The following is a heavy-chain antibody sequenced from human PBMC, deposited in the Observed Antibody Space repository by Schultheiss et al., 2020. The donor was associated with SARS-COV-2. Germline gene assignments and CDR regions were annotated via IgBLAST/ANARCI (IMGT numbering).Heavy chain of an antibody. CDR2: IYYSGST. Sequence: SETLSLTCTFSGGSISSYYWSWIRQPPGKGLEWIGYIYYSGSTNYNPSLKSRVTISVDTSKNQFSLKLSSVTAADTAVYYCARKPAAIPFDYWGQGTLVTVSS. V-gene: IGHV4-59*12. CDR3: ARKPAAIPFDY. D-gene: IGHD2-2*02. J-gene: IGHJ4*02. CDR1: GGSISSYY.